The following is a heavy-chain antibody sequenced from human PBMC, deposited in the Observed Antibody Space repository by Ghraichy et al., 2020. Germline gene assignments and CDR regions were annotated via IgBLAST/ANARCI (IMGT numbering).Heavy chain of an antibody. CDR1: GYTLTELS. CDR3: ATSGEYGDHEGWFDP. V-gene: IGHV1-24*01. J-gene: IGHJ5*02. D-gene: IGHD4-17*01. Sequence: ASVKVSCKVSGYTLTELSMHWVRQAPGKGLEWMGGFDPEDGETIYAQKFQGRVTMTEDTSTDTAYMELSSLRSEDTAVYYCATSGEYGDHEGWFDPWGQGTLVTVSS. CDR2: FDPEDGET.